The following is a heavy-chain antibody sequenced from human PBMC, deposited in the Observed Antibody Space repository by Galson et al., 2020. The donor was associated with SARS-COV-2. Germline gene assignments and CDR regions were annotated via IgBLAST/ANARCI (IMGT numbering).Heavy chain of an antibody. D-gene: IGHD2-15*01. CDR1: GGSVSSGSYY. CDR2: IYYSGST. Sequence: SETLSLTCTVSGGSVSSGSYYWSWIRQPPGKGLEWIGYIYYSGSTNYNPSLKSRVTISVDTSKNQFSLKLSSVTAADTAVYYCARGVVWFDPWGQGTLVTVSS. J-gene: IGHJ5*02. V-gene: IGHV4-61*01. CDR3: ARGVVWFDP.